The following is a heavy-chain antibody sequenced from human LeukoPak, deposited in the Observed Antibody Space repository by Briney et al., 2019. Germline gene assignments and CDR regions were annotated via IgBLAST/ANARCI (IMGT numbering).Heavy chain of an antibody. V-gene: IGHV4-34*01. CDR3: GGVAGIAVAGWNWFDP. Sequence: SETLSLTCAVYGGSFSGYYWSRIRQPPGKGLEWIGEINQSGSTTYNPYLKSRVTTSVDETKNKFSLKLSSMPASARTAYYCGGVAGIAVAGWNWFDPWGQGTLVTVSS. J-gene: IGHJ5*02. CDR1: GGSFSGYY. CDR2: INQSGST. D-gene: IGHD6-19*01.